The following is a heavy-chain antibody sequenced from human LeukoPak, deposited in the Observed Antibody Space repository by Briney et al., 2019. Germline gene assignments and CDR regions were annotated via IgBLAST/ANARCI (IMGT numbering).Heavy chain of an antibody. D-gene: IGHD3-10*02. J-gene: IGHJ6*04. Sequence: GGSLRLSCAASGFDFNVYSMNWIRQVPGKGLQWFSSISSDSRHSFYADSVRGRFTISRDNAKNSLYLQMNSLRAEDTAVYYCAELGITMIGGVWGKGTTVTISS. CDR2: ISSDSRHS. V-gene: IGHV3-21*01. CDR3: AELGITMIGGV. CDR1: GFDFNVYS.